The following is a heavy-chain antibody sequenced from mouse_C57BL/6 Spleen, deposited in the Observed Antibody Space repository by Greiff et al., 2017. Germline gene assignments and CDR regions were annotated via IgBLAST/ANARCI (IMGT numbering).Heavy chain of an antibody. V-gene: IGHV1-69*01. D-gene: IGHD4-1*01. J-gene: IGHJ3*01. CDR1: GYTFTSYW. Sequence: QVQLQQSGAELVMPGASVKLSCKASGYTFTSYWMHWVKQRPGQGLEWIGEIDPSDSYTNYNQKFKGKSTLTVDKSSSTAYMQLSSLTSEDSAVYYCAITGDFAYWGQGTLVTVSA. CDR3: AITGDFAY. CDR2: IDPSDSYT.